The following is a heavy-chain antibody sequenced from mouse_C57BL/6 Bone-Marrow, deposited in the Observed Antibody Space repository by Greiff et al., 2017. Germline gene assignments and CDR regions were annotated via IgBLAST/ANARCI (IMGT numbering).Heavy chain of an antibody. CDR2: IYPGDGDT. CDR3: ALITVFDY. CDR1: GYAFSSSW. J-gene: IGHJ2*01. V-gene: IGHV1-82*01. Sequence: QVQLQQSGPELVQPGASVKISCKASGYAFSSSWMNWVKQRPGKGLEWIGRIYPGDGDTNYNGKFKGKATLTAHKASSTAYMQLSSLTSADSAVYFCALITVFDYWGQGTTLTVSS. D-gene: IGHD1-1*01.